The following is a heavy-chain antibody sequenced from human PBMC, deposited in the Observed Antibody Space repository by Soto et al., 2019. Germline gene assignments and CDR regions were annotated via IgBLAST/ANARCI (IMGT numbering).Heavy chain of an antibody. CDR1: GFSLSTSGMC. V-gene: IGHV2-70*01. Sequence: SGPTLVNPTQTLTLTCTFSGFSLSTSGMCVSWIRQPPGKALEWLALIDWDDDKYYSTSLKTRLTISKDTSKNQVVLTMTNMDPVDTATYYCARIVVVPAATEQSYYYYGMDVWGQGTRVTVSS. D-gene: IGHD2-2*01. CDR2: IDWDDDK. J-gene: IGHJ6*02. CDR3: ARIVVVPAATEQSYYYYGMDV.